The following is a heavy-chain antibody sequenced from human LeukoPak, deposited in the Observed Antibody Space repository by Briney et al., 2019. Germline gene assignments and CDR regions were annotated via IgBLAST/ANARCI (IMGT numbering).Heavy chain of an antibody. CDR1: GFTFSNAW. J-gene: IGHJ4*02. Sequence: GSLRLSCAASGFTFSNAWMSWVRQAPGKGLEWVGRIKSKTDGGTTDYAAPVKGRFTISRDDSKNTLYLQMNSLKTEDTAVYYCAKDRYYDFWSGYPDYWGQGTLVTVSS. V-gene: IGHV3-15*01. D-gene: IGHD3-3*01. CDR2: IKSKTDGGTT. CDR3: AKDRYYDFWSGYPDY.